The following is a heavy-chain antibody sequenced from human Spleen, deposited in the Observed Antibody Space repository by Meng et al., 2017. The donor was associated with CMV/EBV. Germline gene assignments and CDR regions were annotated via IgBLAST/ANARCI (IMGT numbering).Heavy chain of an antibody. J-gene: IGHJ4*02. Sequence: SGDSVSSGSHYWSWIRQPPGKGLEWIGYIYYGGSTKYNPSLKRRATISLDTSKNQFFLNLISVTAADTAVYYCARDLGCSSVTCHTDYWGQGTLVTVSS. CDR2: IYYGGST. CDR3: ARDLGCSSVTCHTDY. D-gene: IGHD2-2*02. V-gene: IGHV4-61*01. CDR1: GDSVSSGSHY.